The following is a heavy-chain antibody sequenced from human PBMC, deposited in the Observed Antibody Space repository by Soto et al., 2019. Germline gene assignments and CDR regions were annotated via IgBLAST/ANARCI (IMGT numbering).Heavy chain of an antibody. J-gene: IGHJ4*02. V-gene: IGHV4-39*01. Sequence: SLTCTVSGGSISXXXXXXXXXRQPPGKGLEWIGSIYYSGSTYYNPSLKSRVTISVDTSKNQFSLKLSSVTAADTAVYYCARLLVLPDYWGQGTLVTVSS. D-gene: IGHD2-8*01. CDR2: IYYSGST. CDR3: ARLLVLPDY. CDR1: GGSISXXXXX.